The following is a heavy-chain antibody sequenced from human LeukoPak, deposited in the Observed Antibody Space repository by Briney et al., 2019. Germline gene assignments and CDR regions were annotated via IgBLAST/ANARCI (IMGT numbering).Heavy chain of an antibody. CDR3: ARSPDYYDSSGAPLLFDY. D-gene: IGHD3-22*01. Sequence: KPSETLSLTCTVSGASVSGSAYYWGWIRQPPGKGLEWIGNIYYSGSTYYNESLESRVTISVDTSKNQFSLKLSSVTAADTAVYYCARSPDYYDSSGAPLLFDYWGQGTLVTVSS. V-gene: IGHV4-39*01. J-gene: IGHJ4*02. CDR2: IYYSGST. CDR1: GASVSGSAYY.